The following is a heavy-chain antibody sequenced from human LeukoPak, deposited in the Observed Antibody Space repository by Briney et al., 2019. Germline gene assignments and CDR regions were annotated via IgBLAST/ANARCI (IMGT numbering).Heavy chain of an antibody. D-gene: IGHD4-11*01. CDR2: IYYSGIT. J-gene: IGHJ4*02. CDR1: GGSISTYY. CDR3: ARRLAVTGRYYFDY. V-gene: IGHV4-59*01. Sequence: KSSETQSLTCTVSGGSISTYYWTWIRQPPGRGLEWMGYIYYSGITNYNPSLKSRVTMSVDTSRNQFSLRLNSVTAADTAVYYCARRLAVTGRYYFDYWGQGSLVTVSS.